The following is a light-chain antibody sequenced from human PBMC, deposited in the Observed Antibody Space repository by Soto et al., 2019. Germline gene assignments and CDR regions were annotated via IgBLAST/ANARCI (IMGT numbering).Light chain of an antibody. Sequence: EIVLTQSPGTLSWSPGERATLSCRASQSVSSSYLAWYQQKPGQAPRLLIYGASIRATGIPARFSGSGSGTDVTLTISRLEPEDFAVYYCQQYGSSPLTFGGGTKVEIK. V-gene: IGKV3-20*01. CDR2: GAS. J-gene: IGKJ4*01. CDR3: QQYGSSPLT. CDR1: QSVSSSY.